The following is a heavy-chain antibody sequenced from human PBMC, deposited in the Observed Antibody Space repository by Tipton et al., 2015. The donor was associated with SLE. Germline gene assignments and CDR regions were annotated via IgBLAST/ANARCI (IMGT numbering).Heavy chain of an antibody. V-gene: IGHV4-34*01. CDR3: ASPAR. D-gene: IGHD6-6*01. J-gene: IGHJ4*02. CDR1: GGSFSDYY. Sequence: TLSFTCAVYGGSFSDYYWSWIRQPPGKGLEWIGEINHSGSTNYNPSLKSRVTISVDTSKNQFSLKLSSVTAADTAVYYCASPARWGQGTLVTVSS. CDR2: INHSGST.